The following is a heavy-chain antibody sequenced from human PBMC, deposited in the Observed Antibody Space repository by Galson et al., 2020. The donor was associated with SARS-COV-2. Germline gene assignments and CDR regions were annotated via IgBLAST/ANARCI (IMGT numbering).Heavy chain of an antibody. V-gene: IGHV4-59*08. CDR1: GGSISSYY. CDR2: IYYSGSN. J-gene: IGHJ5*02. D-gene: IGHD4-17*01. CDR3: ARLDDGDYWGWFDP. Sequence: SETLSLTCTVSGGSISSYYWSWIRQPPGKGLEWIGYIYYSGSNNYNPSLKSRVTISVDTSKNQFSLKLSSVTAADTAVYYCARLDDGDYWGWFDPWGQGTLVTVSS.